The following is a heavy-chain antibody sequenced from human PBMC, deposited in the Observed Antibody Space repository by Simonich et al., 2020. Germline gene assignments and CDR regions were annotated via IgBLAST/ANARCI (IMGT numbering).Heavy chain of an antibody. D-gene: IGHD3-9*01. CDR3: ACLGTGDAFDI. CDR1: GFTFSSYG. CDR2: KKQDGSEK. V-gene: IGHV3-7*01. J-gene: IGHJ3*02. Sequence: EVQLVESGGGLVQPGGSLRLSCAASGFTFSSYGMSWVRQAQGKGVEGVANKKQDGSEKYYVDSVKGRFTISRDNAKNSLYLQMNSLRAEDTAVYYCACLGTGDAFDIWGQGTMVTVSS.